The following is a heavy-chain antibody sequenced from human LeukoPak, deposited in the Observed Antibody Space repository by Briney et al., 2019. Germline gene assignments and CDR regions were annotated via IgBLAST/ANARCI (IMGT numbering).Heavy chain of an antibody. CDR2: IIPIFGAA. D-gene: IGHD3-22*01. V-gene: IGHV1-69*06. CDR1: LAIFSRYA. J-gene: IGHJ4*02. Sequence: SVKVSCNASLAIFSRYAISWVRQAPGQGLEWMGGIIPIFGAAKYAQKFQGRVTITAAKSTSPAYMELSSLRSEDPAVYYFARELGPYYYDSSGLVTDYWGEGTLVTVSS. CDR3: ARELGPYYYDSSGLVTDY.